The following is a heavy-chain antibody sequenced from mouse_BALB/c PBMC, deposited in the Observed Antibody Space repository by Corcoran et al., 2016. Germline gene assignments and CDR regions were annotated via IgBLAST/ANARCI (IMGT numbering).Heavy chain of an antibody. CDR3: ARDWDGAGNWCAY. CDR2: INPYNDGT. Sequence: EVQLQQSGPELVKPGASVKMSCKASGYTFTSYVMHWVKQKPGQGLEWIGYINPYNDGTKYNEKFKGKATLTSDKSSSTAYMELSSLTSEDSAVYYCARDWDGAGNWCAYWGQGTLVTVSA. V-gene: IGHV1S136*01. CDR1: GYTFTSYV. D-gene: IGHD4-1*01. J-gene: IGHJ3*01.